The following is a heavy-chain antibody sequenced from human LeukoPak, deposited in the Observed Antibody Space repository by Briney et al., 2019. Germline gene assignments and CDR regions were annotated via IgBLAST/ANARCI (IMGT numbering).Heavy chain of an antibody. CDR2: IYYSGST. CDR1: GGSISSSSYY. J-gene: IGHJ4*02. D-gene: IGHD3-10*01. CDR3: AREENYYGSGSYFEGTFDY. V-gene: IGHV4-39*07. Sequence: NPSETLSLTCTVSGGSISSSSYYWGWIRQPPGKGLEWIGSIYYSGSTYYNPSLKSRVTISVDTSKNQFSLKLTSVTAADTAVYYCAREENYYGSGSYFEGTFDYWGQGSLVTVSS.